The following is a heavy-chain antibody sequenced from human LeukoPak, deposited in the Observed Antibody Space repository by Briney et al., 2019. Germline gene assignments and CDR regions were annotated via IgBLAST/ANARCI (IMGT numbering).Heavy chain of an antibody. V-gene: IGHV3-33*01. J-gene: IGHJ4*02. CDR3: AGERTDSSGLIDY. Sequence: GRSLRLSCAASGFTFSSYGMHWVRQAPGKGLEWVAVIWYDGSNKYYADSVKGRFTISRDNSKNTLYLQMNSLRAEDTAVYYCAGERTDSSGLIDYWGQGTLVTVSS. CDR1: GFTFSSYG. D-gene: IGHD3-22*01. CDR2: IWYDGSNK.